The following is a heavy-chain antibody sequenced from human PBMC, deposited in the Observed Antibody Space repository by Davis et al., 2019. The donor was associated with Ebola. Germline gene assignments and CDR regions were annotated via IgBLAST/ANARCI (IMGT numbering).Heavy chain of an antibody. Sequence: GESLKISCKGSGYSFTSYWIGWVRQMPGKGLEWMGIIYPGDSDTRYSPSFQGQVTISADKSISTAYLQWSSLKASDTAMYYCARPYCSGGSCYRGYFDYWGQGTLVTVSS. V-gene: IGHV5-51*01. CDR2: IYPGDSDT. CDR1: GYSFTSYW. CDR3: ARPYCSGGSCYRGYFDY. J-gene: IGHJ4*02. D-gene: IGHD2-15*01.